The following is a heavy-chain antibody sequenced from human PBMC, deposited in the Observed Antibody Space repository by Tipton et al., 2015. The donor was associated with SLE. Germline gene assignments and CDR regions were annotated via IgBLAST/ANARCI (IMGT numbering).Heavy chain of an antibody. CDR3: AKECLGELSSYYYYYGMDV. CDR1: GFTFSSYG. J-gene: IGHJ6*02. CDR2: IWYDGSNK. V-gene: IGHV3-30*18. Sequence: SLRLSCAASGFTFSSYGMHWVRQAPGKGLEWVAVIWYDGSNKYYADSVKGRFTISRDNSKNTLYLQMNSLRAEDTAVYYCAKECLGELSSYYYYYGMDVWGQGTTVTVSS. D-gene: IGHD3-16*02.